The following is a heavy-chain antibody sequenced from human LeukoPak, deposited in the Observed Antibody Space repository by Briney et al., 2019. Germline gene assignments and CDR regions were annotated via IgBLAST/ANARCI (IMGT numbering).Heavy chain of an antibody. Sequence: PSQTLSLTCTVSGGSISSYYWSWIRQPPGKGLGWIGYIYYSGSTNYNPSLKSRVTISVDTSKNQFSLKLSSVTAADTAVYYCARAGSSSPGWDYYYYYMDVWGKGTTVTVSS. CDR2: IYYSGST. CDR3: ARAGSSSPGWDYYYYYMDV. CDR1: GGSISSYY. V-gene: IGHV4-59*01. J-gene: IGHJ6*03. D-gene: IGHD6-13*01.